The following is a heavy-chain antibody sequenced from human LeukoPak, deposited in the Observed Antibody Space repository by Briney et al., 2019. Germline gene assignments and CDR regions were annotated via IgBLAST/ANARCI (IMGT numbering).Heavy chain of an antibody. CDR2: ISYDGSNK. V-gene: IGHV3-30*18. D-gene: IGHD3-9*01. Sequence: GGSLRLSCAASGFTFSSYGMHWVRQAPGKGLEWVAVISYDGSNKYYADSMKGRFTISRDNSKNTLYLQMNSLRAEDTAVYYCAKGPHEAYYDILTGYYTGIDYWGQGTLVTVSS. CDR1: GFTFSSYG. J-gene: IGHJ4*02. CDR3: AKGPHEAYYDILTGYYTGIDY.